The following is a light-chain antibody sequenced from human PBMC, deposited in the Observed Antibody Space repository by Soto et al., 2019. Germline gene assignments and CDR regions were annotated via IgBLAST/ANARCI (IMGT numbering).Light chain of an antibody. CDR2: DEY. J-gene: IGKJ5*01. Sequence: ELVMTQSPATLSVSPGESATLSCRASQSFRGLLAWYQQKTGQAPRLLIYDEYNRATGIPPRFSGSGSGTDLTLTISSLEPEDSAVYYCQKRHMWPITFGQGTRLEIK. CDR1: QSFRGL. CDR3: QKRHMWPIT. V-gene: IGKV3-11*01.